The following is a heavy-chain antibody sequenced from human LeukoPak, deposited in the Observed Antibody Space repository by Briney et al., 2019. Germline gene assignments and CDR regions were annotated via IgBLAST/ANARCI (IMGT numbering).Heavy chain of an antibody. CDR2: ISGSGST. V-gene: IGHV3-23*01. Sequence: GGSLRLSCAASGFTFSSYAISWVRQAPGKGLEWVSGISGSGSTYYADSVKGRFTISRDNSKNTLYLQMNSLRVGDTAVYYCAKDRVGTAMVVGDFDYWGQGTLVTVSS. D-gene: IGHD5-18*01. CDR1: GFTFSSYA. J-gene: IGHJ4*02. CDR3: AKDRVGTAMVVGDFDY.